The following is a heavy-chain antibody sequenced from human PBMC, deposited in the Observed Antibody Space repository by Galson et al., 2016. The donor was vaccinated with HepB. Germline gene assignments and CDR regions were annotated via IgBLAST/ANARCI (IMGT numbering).Heavy chain of an antibody. CDR2: SRNKANSYST. CDR1: EFTVSDHY. CDR3: ARDGDVPSDYYDSSGRGYFDF. Sequence: SLRLSCAASEFTVSDHYIDWVRQAPGKGLEWIGRSRNKANSYSTEYAASVQGRFTISRDDSQNSLYLQMNSLRAEDTAVYYCARDGDVPSDYYDSSGRGYFDFWGQGTLVSVSS. D-gene: IGHD3-22*01. J-gene: IGHJ4*02. V-gene: IGHV3-72*01.